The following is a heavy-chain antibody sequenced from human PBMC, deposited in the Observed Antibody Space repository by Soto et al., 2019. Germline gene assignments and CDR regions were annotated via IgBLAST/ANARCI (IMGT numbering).Heavy chain of an antibody. Sequence: VQLVESGGGLAQPGGSLRLSCAASGFTVSSSYMSWVRQAPGKGLEWVSVIYSGGSSYYADSVKGRFTISRDNSKNTVFLQMNSLRAEDTAVYYCARGLPHSSSWYFAYWGQGTLVTVSS. D-gene: IGHD6-13*01. CDR2: IYSGGSS. CDR1: GFTVSSSY. V-gene: IGHV3-66*01. CDR3: ARGLPHSSSWYFAY. J-gene: IGHJ4*02.